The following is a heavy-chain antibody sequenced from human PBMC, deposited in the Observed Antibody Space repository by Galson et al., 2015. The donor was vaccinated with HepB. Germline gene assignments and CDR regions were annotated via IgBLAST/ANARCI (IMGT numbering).Heavy chain of an antibody. CDR1: GDSVSSNNIS. V-gene: IGHV6-1*01. D-gene: IGHD1-1*01. CDR2: TYYRLQWYS. CDR3: ARGGRGVFDY. Sequence: CAISGDSVSSNNISWNWIRQSPSRGLEWLGRTYYRLQWYSDYAVSMKSRVTITPDTSKNQFSLQLNSVTPEDTAVYYCARGGRGVFDYWGHGTLVTVSS. J-gene: IGHJ4*01.